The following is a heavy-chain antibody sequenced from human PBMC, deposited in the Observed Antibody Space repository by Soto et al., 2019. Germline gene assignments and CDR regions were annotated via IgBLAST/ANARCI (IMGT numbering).Heavy chain of an antibody. J-gene: IGHJ4*02. V-gene: IGHV4-34*01. Sequence: QVQLQQWGAGLLKPSETLSLTCAVYGGSFSGYYWSWIRQPPGKGLEWMGEINHRGSTNYNPSLTRXAXIXXDTSKNQFSLKLSSVTAADTAVYYCASGYGRNFDYWGQGTLVTVSS. D-gene: IGHD3-10*01. CDR2: INHRGST. CDR3: ASGYGRNFDY. CDR1: GGSFSGYY.